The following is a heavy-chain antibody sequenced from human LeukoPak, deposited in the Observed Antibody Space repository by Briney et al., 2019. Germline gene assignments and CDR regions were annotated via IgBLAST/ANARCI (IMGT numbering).Heavy chain of an antibody. V-gene: IGHV1-2*02. CDR2: INPNSGGT. J-gene: IGHJ4*02. Sequence: ASVKLSFKASGYTFSDYYMHWVRHAPGQGLEWMGWINPNSGGTNYAQKFQGRVTMTRDMSISTAYMEVSRLTSDDTAVYYCARATIADSSTYYIDYWGLGTLVTVSS. D-gene: IGHD3-22*01. CDR1: GYTFSDYY. CDR3: ARATIADSSTYYIDY.